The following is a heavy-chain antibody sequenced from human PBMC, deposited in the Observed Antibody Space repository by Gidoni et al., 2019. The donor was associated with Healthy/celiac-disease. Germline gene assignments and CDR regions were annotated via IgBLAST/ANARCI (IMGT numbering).Heavy chain of an antibody. CDR2: IIPIFGTA. D-gene: IGHD3-3*01. J-gene: IGHJ4*02. Sequence: QVQLVQSGAEVKKPGSSVKVSCKASGGTFSSYAISWVRQAPGQGLEWMGGIIPIFGTANYAQKFQGRVTITADESTSTAYMELSSLRSEDTAVYYCARGGIYYDFWSGYPYFDYWGQGTLVTVSS. CDR3: ARGGIYYDFWSGYPYFDY. V-gene: IGHV1-69*01. CDR1: GGTFSSYA.